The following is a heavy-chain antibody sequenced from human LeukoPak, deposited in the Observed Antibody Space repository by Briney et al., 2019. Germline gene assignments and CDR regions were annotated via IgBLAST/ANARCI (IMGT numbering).Heavy chain of an antibody. J-gene: IGHJ4*02. CDR2: ILASGSTT. D-gene: IGHD1-1*01. V-gene: IGHV3-23*01. CDR3: AKDRVADGRWNFDF. CDR1: GFTFGTYA. Sequence: PGGSLRLSCAASGFTFGTYAMNWVRQAPGKGLEWVSGILASGSTTYYADSVKGRFTISRDNSKNTLYLQMNSLRAEDTAIYYCAKDRVADGRWNFDFWGQGTLVTVSS.